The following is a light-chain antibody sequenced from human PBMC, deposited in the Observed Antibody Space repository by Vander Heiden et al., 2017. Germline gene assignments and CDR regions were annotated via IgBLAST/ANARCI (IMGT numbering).Light chain of an antibody. Sequence: EIFLTQSPATLSLSPGERATISCRASQSIGNYLAWYQQKPGQAPRLLIYDASDRATGIPARFSGSGSGPDFTLTISSLEPEDFAVYYCHHLGAFGQGTRLENK. V-gene: IGKV3-11*01. CDR1: QSIGNY. J-gene: IGKJ5*01. CDR3: HHLGA. CDR2: DAS.